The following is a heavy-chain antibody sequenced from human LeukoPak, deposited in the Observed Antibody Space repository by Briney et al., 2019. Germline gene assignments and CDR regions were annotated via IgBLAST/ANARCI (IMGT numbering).Heavy chain of an antibody. V-gene: IGHV3-7*01. CDR1: GFTFSSYW. CDR2: IKQDGSEK. Sequence: GGSLRLSCAASGFTFSSYWMSWVRQAPGKGLEWVANIKQDGSEKYYVDSVKGRFTISRDNAKSSLYLQMNSLRAEDTAVYYCASTRRRGYSYGLPPAGYWGQGTLVTVSS. J-gene: IGHJ4*02. D-gene: IGHD5-18*01. CDR3: ASTRRRGYSYGLPPAGY.